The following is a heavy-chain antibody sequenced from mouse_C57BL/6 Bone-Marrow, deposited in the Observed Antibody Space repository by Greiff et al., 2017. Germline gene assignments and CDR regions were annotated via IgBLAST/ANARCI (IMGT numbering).Heavy chain of an antibody. CDR1: GYTFTSYW. D-gene: IGHD2-5*01. J-gene: IGHJ2*01. CDR3: ARSHYSNYFDY. Sequence: QVQLQQPGAELVKPGASVQLSCKASGYTFTSYWMYWVKQRPGQGLEWIGMIHPNSGSTNYNEKFKSKATLTVDKSSSTAYMQLSSLTSEDSAVYYCARSHYSNYFDYWGQGTTLTVSS. CDR2: IHPNSGST. V-gene: IGHV1-64*01.